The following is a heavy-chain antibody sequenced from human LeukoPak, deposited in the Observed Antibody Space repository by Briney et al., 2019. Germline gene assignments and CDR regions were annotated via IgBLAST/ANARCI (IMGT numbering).Heavy chain of an antibody. CDR1: GGSISSGGYY. Sequence: SETLSLTCTVSGGSISSGGYYWSWIRQHPGKGLEWIGYIYYSGSTYYNPSLKSRVTISVDTSKNQFSLTLSSVTAADTAADTAVYFWGREAKGGQGTYFDCGGRGPLAT. V-gene: IGHV4-31*03. CDR2: IYYSGST. D-gene: IGHD3-16*01. J-gene: IGHJ4*02. CDR3: VYFWGREAKGGQGTYFDC.